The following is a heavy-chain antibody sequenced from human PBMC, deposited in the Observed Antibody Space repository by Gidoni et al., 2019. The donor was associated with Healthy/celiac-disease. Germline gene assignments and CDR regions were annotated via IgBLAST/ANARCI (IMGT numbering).Heavy chain of an antibody. J-gene: IGHJ6*02. CDR3: AHCPEPSSYGSGSYRWKYYYYGMDV. Sequence: QITLKESGPTLVKPTQTLTLTCTFSGFSLSTSGVGVGWIRQPPGKALEWLALIYWNDDKRYSPSLKSRLTITKDTSKNQVVLTMTNMDPVDTATYYCAHCPEPSSYGSGSYRWKYYYYGMDVWGQGTTVTVSS. V-gene: IGHV2-5*01. D-gene: IGHD3-10*01. CDR1: GFSLSTSGVG. CDR2: IYWNDDK.